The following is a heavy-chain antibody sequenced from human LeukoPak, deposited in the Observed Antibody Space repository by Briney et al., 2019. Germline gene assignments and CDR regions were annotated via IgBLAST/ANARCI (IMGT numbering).Heavy chain of an antibody. V-gene: IGHV3-23*01. CDR1: GFTFSRHG. CDR3: ARADTQSGYSYGYDLPVD. D-gene: IGHD5-18*01. CDR2: ISPSGDIK. Sequence: GGSLRLSCVASGFTFSRHGMNWVRQAPGKGLEWVSGISPSGDIKYYVDSVKGRFTVSRDNSKNTLYLQINSLRDEDTAVYYCARADTQSGYSYGYDLPVDWGQGTLVTVSS. J-gene: IGHJ4*02.